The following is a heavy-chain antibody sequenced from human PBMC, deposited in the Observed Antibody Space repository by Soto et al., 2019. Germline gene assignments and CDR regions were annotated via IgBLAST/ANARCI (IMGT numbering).Heavy chain of an antibody. CDR1: GFTFNSCW. D-gene: IGHD5-18*01. CDR3: AGGIRNYYGMDV. CDR2: IKGDESTT. Sequence: PGGSLRLSCAASGFTFNSCWMHWVRQAPGKGLVWVSRIKGDESTTNYADSVKGRFTISRDNAKNTVYLQMNSLRAEDTALYYCAGGIRNYYGMDVWGQGTTVTVSS. V-gene: IGHV3-74*01. J-gene: IGHJ6*02.